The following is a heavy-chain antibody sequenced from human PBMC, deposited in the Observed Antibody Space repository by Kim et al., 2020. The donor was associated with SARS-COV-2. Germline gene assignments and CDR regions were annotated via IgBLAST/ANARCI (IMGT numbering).Heavy chain of an antibody. CDR1: GGTFSSYA. Sequence: SVKVSCKASGGTFSSYAISWVRQAPGQGLEWMGGIIPIFGTANYAQKFQGRVTITADESTSTAYMELSSLRSEDTAVYYFAREVYRAAAAAFDIWGQGTMVTVSS. V-gene: IGHV1-69*13. D-gene: IGHD6-13*01. CDR2: IIPIFGTA. CDR3: AREVYRAAAAAFDI. J-gene: IGHJ3*02.